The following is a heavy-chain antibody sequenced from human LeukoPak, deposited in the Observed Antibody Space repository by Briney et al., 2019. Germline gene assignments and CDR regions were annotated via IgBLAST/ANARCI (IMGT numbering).Heavy chain of an antibody. D-gene: IGHD2-2*02. CDR1: GWSFSGYY. CDR3: ARGSQDCSSTSCYSVWFDP. Sequence: SETLSLTCAVYGWSFSGYYWSWIRQPPGKGLEWIGEINHSASTNYNPSLKSRVTISVDTSKNQFSLKLSSVTAADTAVYYCARGSQDCSSTSCYSVWFDPWGQGTLVTVSS. J-gene: IGHJ5*02. V-gene: IGHV4-34*01. CDR2: INHSAST.